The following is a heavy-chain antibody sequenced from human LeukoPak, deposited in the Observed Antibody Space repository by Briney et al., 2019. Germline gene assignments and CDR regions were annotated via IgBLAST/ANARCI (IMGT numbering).Heavy chain of an antibody. CDR1: GGSISSGGYY. D-gene: IGHD6-19*01. V-gene: IGHV4-39*01. J-gene: IGHJ5*02. CDR3: ASRIAVAGGWFDP. CDR2: IYYSGST. Sequence: SETLSLTCAVSGGSISSGGYYWVWIRQPPGKGLEWIGSIYYSGSTYYNPSLKSRVSISVDTSKNQFSLKLNSVTVADTAVYYCASRIAVAGGWFDPWGQGTLVTVSS.